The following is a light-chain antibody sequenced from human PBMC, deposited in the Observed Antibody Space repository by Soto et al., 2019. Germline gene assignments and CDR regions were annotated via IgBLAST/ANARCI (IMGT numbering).Light chain of an antibody. CDR3: QQLHSWGVT. J-gene: IGKJ4*01. Sequence: IQMTQSPSSLSASVGDRVTMTCRASQGIRKDLAWYQQKPGKAPKLLIYATSSLQSGVPSRFSGSGSGTEFTLTISSLQPEDFATYSCQQLHSWGVTFGGGTKVDIK. CDR1: QGIRKD. V-gene: IGKV1-17*01. CDR2: ATS.